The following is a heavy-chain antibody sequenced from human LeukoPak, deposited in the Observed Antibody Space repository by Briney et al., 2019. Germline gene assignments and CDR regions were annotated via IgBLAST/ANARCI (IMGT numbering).Heavy chain of an antibody. Sequence: PGRSLRLSCAASGFTFDDYAMHWVRQAPGKGLEWVSGISWNSGSIGYADSVKGRFTIPRDNAKNSLYLQMNSLRAEDTALYYCAKEQNDYGDYGAFDYWGQGTLVTVSS. CDR2: ISWNSGSI. J-gene: IGHJ4*02. CDR3: AKEQNDYGDYGAFDY. V-gene: IGHV3-9*01. D-gene: IGHD4-17*01. CDR1: GFTFDDYA.